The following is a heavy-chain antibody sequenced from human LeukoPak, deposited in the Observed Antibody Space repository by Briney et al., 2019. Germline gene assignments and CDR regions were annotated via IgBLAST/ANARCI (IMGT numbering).Heavy chain of an antibody. CDR1: GGSFSGYY. Sequence: SETLSLTCAVYGGSFSGYYWSWIRQPPGKGLEWIGEINHSGSTNYNPSLKSRVTMSVDTSKNQFSLKLSSVTAADTAVYYCARSPIVITIFGVEYYYYYMDVWGKGTTVTVSS. D-gene: IGHD3-3*01. J-gene: IGHJ6*03. CDR3: ARSPIVITIFGVEYYYYYMDV. CDR2: INHSGST. V-gene: IGHV4-34*01.